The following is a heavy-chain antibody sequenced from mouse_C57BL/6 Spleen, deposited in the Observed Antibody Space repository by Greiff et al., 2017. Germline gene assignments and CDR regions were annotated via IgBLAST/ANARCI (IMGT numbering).Heavy chain of an antibody. Sequence: EVMLVESGGGLVKPGGSLKLSCAASGFTFSDSGMHWVRQAPEKGLEWVAYISSGSSTIYYADTVTGRLTISRDNAKNTLYLKMTSLRSEDTAMYYCARGGIYYGNYYDMEYWGQGTSVTVSS. CDR3: ARGGIYYGNYYDMEY. CDR2: ISSGSSTI. J-gene: IGHJ4*01. V-gene: IGHV5-17*01. D-gene: IGHD2-1*01. CDR1: GFTFSDSG.